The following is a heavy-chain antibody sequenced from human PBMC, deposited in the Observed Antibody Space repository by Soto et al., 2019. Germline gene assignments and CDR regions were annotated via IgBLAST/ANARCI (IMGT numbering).Heavy chain of an antibody. J-gene: IGHJ4*02. CDR3: AGYPGYSHSYYFDF. D-gene: IGHD6-13*01. CDR1: GFTFSSYA. Sequence: QVQLVESGGGVVQPGRSLRLSCAASGFTFSSYAMHWVRQAPGKGLEWVAVISYDGSNKYYADSVKGRFTISGDNSKNTLYLQMDSLRTEGTAVYYCAGYPGYSHSYYFDFWGQGTLVTVSS. CDR2: ISYDGSNK. V-gene: IGHV3-30-3*01.